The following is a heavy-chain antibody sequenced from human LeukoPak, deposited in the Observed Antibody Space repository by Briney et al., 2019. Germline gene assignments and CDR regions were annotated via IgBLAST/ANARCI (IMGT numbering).Heavy chain of an antibody. Sequence: GGSLRLSCAASGFTFSSYGLSWVRQAPGKGLEWVSGISGSGDSTFYADSVRGRFTISRENSRNTLYLQMNSLRAEDTAVYYCARTPYYDFWSGSYYYYYMDVWGKGTTVTVSS. J-gene: IGHJ6*03. CDR3: ARTPYYDFWSGSYYYYYMDV. D-gene: IGHD3-3*01. CDR2: ISGSGDST. V-gene: IGHV3-23*01. CDR1: GFTFSSYG.